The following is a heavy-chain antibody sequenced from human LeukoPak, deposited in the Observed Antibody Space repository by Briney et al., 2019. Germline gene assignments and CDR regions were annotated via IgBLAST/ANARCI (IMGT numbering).Heavy chain of an antibody. Sequence: HPGGSLRLSCSASGFTFSSYAMHWVRQAPGKGLEYVSAISSNGVSTYYADSVKDRFTISRDNSKNTLYLQLSSLRVEDTAVYYCVKVSRYGSGRGGAFDIWGQGTIVTVSS. CDR2: ISSNGVST. V-gene: IGHV3-64D*06. CDR1: GFTFSSYA. CDR3: VKVSRYGSGRGGAFDI. D-gene: IGHD3-10*01. J-gene: IGHJ3*02.